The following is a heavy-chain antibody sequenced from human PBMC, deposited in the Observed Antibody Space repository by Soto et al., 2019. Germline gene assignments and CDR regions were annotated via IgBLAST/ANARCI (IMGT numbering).Heavy chain of an antibody. D-gene: IGHD3-16*01. CDR2: ISYDGSNK. V-gene: IGHV3-30-3*01. CDR1: GFTFSSYA. CDR3: ARDHPDSYVDDAFDI. J-gene: IGHJ3*02. Sequence: GGSLRLSCAASGFTFSSYAMHWVRQAPGKGLEWVAVISYDGSNKYYADSVKGRFTISRDNSKNTLYLQMNSLRAEDTAVYYCARDHPDSYVDDAFDIWGQGTMVTVSS.